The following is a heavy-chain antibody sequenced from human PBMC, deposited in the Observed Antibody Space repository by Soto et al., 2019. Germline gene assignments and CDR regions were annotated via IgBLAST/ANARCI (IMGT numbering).Heavy chain of an antibody. CDR3: ARTLSGFTYGSRQFYFDY. CDR2: VFPGGPT. Sequence: KLSETLSLTCTVSGDPITSYFWTWLRQPAGKGLEWIGHVFPGGPTSHNSSLKSRVSMSIDTSKNQFSLTLTSVIAADTAVYYCARTLSGFTYGSRQFYFDYWGQGTLVTVSS. D-gene: IGHD3-10*01. CDR1: GDPITSYF. V-gene: IGHV4-4*07. J-gene: IGHJ4*02.